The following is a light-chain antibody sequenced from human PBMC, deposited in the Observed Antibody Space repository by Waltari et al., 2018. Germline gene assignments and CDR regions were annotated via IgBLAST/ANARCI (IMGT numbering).Light chain of an antibody. J-gene: IGLJ2*01. CDR1: SSNIGAGFD. V-gene: IGLV1-40*01. CDR3: QSYDSSLSLV. CDR2: GNT. Sequence: QSVLTQPPSVSGAPGQRVTISCTGSSSNIGAGFDVHWYQQLLGTAPNLLFYGNTNRPSGVPNPFTGSKSGASASLAITGLQAEDEADYYCQSYDSSLSLVFGGGTKLTVL.